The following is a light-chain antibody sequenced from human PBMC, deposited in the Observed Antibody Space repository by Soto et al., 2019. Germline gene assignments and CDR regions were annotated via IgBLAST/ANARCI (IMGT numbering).Light chain of an antibody. J-gene: IGKJ2*01. Sequence: DIVMNQSPDSLAVSLGERATINCESSQSVLDSPNNKNFLAWYQQKPGQPPKLLIYWASTRESGVPDRFSGSGSETDFTLTISSLQAEDVPVYYCQQYYNIPYTFGQGTKLEIK. CDR1: QSVLDSPNNKNF. CDR3: QQYYNIPYT. CDR2: WAS. V-gene: IGKV4-1*01.